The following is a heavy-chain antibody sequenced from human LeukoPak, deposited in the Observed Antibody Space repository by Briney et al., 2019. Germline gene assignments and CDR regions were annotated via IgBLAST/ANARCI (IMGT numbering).Heavy chain of an antibody. Sequence: PSETLSLTCTVSGGSISSYYWSWIRQPPGKGLEWIGYIYYSGSTNYNPSLKSRVTISVDTSKNQFSLKLSSVTAADTAVYYCARSEQQLPDLFDYWGQGTLVTVSS. CDR3: ARSEQQLPDLFDY. CDR1: GGSISSYY. V-gene: IGHV4-59*01. J-gene: IGHJ4*02. CDR2: IYYSGST. D-gene: IGHD6-13*01.